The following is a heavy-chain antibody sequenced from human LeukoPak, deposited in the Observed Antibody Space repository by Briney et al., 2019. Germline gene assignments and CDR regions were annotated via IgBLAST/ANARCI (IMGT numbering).Heavy chain of an antibody. D-gene: IGHD2-21*01. CDR1: GYTFTSYG. CDR2: ISAYNGNT. J-gene: IGHJ4*02. Sequence: ASVKVSCKASGYTFTSYGISWVRQAPGQGLEWMGWISAYNGNTNYAQKLQGRVTMTTDTSTSTAYMELSSLRSEDTAVYYCAREPYCGGDCYSGFDYWGQGTLVTVSS. V-gene: IGHV1-18*01. CDR3: AREPYCGGDCYSGFDY.